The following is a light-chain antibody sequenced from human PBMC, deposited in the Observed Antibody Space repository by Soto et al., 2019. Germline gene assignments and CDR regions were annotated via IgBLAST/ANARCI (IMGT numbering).Light chain of an antibody. CDR3: CSYAGSYTFV. CDR1: SSDVGGYNY. V-gene: IGLV2-11*01. J-gene: IGLJ1*01. Sequence: SALTQPRSVSGSPGQSVTISCTGTSSDVGGYNYVSWYQHHPGKAPKLMIYDVDKRPSGVPGRFSGSKSGNTASLTISGLQAEDEADYYCCSYAGSYTFVFGSGTKVTVL. CDR2: DVD.